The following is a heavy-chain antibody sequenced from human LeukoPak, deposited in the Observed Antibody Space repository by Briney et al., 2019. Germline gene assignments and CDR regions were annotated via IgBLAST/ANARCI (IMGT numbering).Heavy chain of an antibody. J-gene: IGHJ5*02. CDR2: IKRDGSQK. D-gene: IGHD1-1*01. CDR1: GFSFSSNW. V-gene: IGHV3-7*01. CDR3: ARLGLEVGGPNWFDP. Sequence: GGSLRLSRAAPGFSFSSNWMGWVRQAPGKGLEWVAHIKRDGSQKYYLDSVKGRFTISRDNAKNSLYLQMNSLRVEDTAVYYCARLGLEVGGPNWFDPWGQGTLVTVSS.